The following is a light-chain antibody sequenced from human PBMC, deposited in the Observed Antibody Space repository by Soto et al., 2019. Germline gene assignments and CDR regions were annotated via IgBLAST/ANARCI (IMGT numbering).Light chain of an antibody. CDR3: QQSYSTPYT. CDR2: AAS. Sequence: DLPMTQSPSSLSASVGDRVTITCRASQSISSYLNWYQQKPGKAPELLIYAASSLQSGVPSRFSGSGFGTDFTLTISSLQPEDFASYYCQQSYSTPYTFGQGTKLEIK. J-gene: IGKJ2*01. V-gene: IGKV1-39*01. CDR1: QSISSY.